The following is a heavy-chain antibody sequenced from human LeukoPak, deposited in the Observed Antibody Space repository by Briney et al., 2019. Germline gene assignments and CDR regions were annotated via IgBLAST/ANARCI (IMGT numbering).Heavy chain of an antibody. V-gene: IGHV1-46*03. J-gene: IGHJ4*02. D-gene: IGHD2-2*01. Sequence: ASVKVSCKASGYTFTSYYMHWVRQAPGQGLEWMGLINPSGGSTSYAQKFQGRVTMTRDTSTSTVYMELSSLRSEDTAVYYCARDRLGQDIVVVPAAPSLLFDYWGQGTLVTVSS. CDR3: ARDRLGQDIVVVPAAPSLLFDY. CDR1: GYTFTSYY. CDR2: INPSGGST.